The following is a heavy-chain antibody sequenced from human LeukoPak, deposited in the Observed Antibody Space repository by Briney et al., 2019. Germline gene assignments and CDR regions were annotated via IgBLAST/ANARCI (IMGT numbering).Heavy chain of an antibody. Sequence: SETLSLTCTVSGGSISSYYWSWIRQPPGKGLEWIGYIYYSGSTNYNPSLKSRVTISVDTSKNQFSLKLSSVTAADTAVYYCARSPYGDYVGDWFDPWGQGTLVTVSS. D-gene: IGHD4-17*01. CDR2: IYYSGST. CDR1: GGSISSYY. J-gene: IGHJ5*02. V-gene: IGHV4-59*01. CDR3: ARSPYGDYVGDWFDP.